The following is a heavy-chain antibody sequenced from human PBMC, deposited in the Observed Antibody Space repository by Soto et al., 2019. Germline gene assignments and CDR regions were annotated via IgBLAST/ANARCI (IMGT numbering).Heavy chain of an antibody. CDR1: GFTFSSYS. CDR2: ISSSSSYV. J-gene: IGHJ6*03. V-gene: IGHV3-21*01. Sequence: GGSLRLSCAASGFTFSSYSMNWVRQAPGKGLEWVSSISSSSSYVYYADSVKGRFTISRDNAKNSLYLQMNSLRAEDTAVYYCARAPSKTSYYYYYMDVWGKGTTVTVSS. CDR3: ARAPSKTSYYYYYMDV.